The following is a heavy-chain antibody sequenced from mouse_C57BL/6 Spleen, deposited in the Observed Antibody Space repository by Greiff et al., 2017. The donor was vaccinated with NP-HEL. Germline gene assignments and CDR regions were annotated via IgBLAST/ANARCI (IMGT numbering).Heavy chain of an antibody. CDR1: GYTFTDYY. D-gene: IGHD3-2*02. Sequence: VQLQQSGPVLVKPGASVKMSCKASGYTFTDYYMNWVKQSHGKSLEWIGVINPYNGGTSYNQKFKGKATLTVDKSSSTAYMELNSLTSEDSAVYFCAEEGRDSSGPWFAYWGQGTLVTVSA. J-gene: IGHJ3*01. V-gene: IGHV1-19*01. CDR3: AEEGRDSSGPWFAY. CDR2: INPYNGGT.